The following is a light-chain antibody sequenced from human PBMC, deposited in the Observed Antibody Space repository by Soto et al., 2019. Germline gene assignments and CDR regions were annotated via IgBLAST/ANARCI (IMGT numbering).Light chain of an antibody. J-gene: IGKJ1*01. CDR2: CIS. Sequence: EIVMTQSPATESVSLGETAPHSCRASQSAGSFLAWYQQKPGQAPRLLIYCISSRASCIPGRFSGSGYGTEFTLTISSLQSEDFAVYFCQQYNSWPRTFGQGTKVDIK. CDR3: QQYNSWPRT. V-gene: IGKV3D-15*01. CDR1: QSAGSF.